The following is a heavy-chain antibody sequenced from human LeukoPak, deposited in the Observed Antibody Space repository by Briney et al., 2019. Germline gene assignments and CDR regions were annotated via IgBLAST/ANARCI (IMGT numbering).Heavy chain of an antibody. CDR1: GFTVSSNY. V-gene: IGHV3-66*01. J-gene: IGHJ4*02. CDR2: IYSGGST. CDR3: GVCSGGSCYFHF. D-gene: IGHD2-15*01. Sequence: GGSLRLSCAASGFTVSSNYMSWVRQAPGKGLEWVSVIYSGGSTYHAASVKGRFIISRDNSNNTLYLQMNSLRAEGTAVYYCGVCSGGSCYFHFWGQGTLVTVSS.